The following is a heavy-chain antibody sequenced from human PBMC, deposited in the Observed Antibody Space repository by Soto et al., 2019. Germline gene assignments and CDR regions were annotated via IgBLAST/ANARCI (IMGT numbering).Heavy chain of an antibody. Sequence: ASVKVSCKASGYTFTSYDMHWVRQAPGQGLEWMGIINPSGGSTSYAQKFQGRVTMTRDTSTSTVYMELSSLRSEDTAVYYCARAKVGATTGYYYYGMDVWGQGTTVTVSS. V-gene: IGHV1-46*01. J-gene: IGHJ6*02. CDR2: INPSGGST. CDR1: GYTFTSYD. D-gene: IGHD1-26*01. CDR3: ARAKVGATTGYYYYGMDV.